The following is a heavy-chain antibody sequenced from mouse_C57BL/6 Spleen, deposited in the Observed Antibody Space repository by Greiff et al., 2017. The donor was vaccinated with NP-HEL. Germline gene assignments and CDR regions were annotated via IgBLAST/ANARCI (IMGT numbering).Heavy chain of an antibody. CDR2: INPNNGGT. D-gene: IGHD2-1*01. Sequence: EVQLQESGPELVKPGASVKMSCKASGYTFTDYNMHWVKQSHGKSLEWIGYINPNNGGTSYNQKFKGKATLTVNKSSSTAYMELRSLTSEDSAVYYCARPLFYGNDYYAMDYWGQGTSGTVSS. V-gene: IGHV1-22*01. CDR3: ARPLFYGNDYYAMDY. CDR1: GYTFTDYN. J-gene: IGHJ4*01.